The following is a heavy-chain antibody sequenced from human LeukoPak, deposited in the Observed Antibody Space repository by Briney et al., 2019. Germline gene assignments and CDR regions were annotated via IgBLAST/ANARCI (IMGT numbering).Heavy chain of an antibody. D-gene: IGHD6-13*01. CDR1: GFTFSSYN. V-gene: IGHV3-21*01. Sequence: PGGSLRLSCAASGFTFSSYNMNWIRQAPGKGLEWVSSISSNSRNIYYADSVKGRFTISRDNAKNSLYLQMNSLRAEDTAVYFCARVNYSRSDFDYWGQGTLVTVSS. J-gene: IGHJ4*02. CDR3: ARVNYSRSDFDY. CDR2: ISSNSRNI.